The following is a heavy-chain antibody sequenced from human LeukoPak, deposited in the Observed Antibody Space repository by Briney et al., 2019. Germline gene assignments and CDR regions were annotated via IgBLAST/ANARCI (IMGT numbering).Heavy chain of an antibody. D-gene: IGHD1-26*01. Sequence: GASVKVSCKASVGTFSSYAISWVRQAPGQGLEWMGGINPIFGTANYAQKFQGRVTITADESTSTAYMELSSLRSEDTAVYYCAREYGSPHPGAFDIWGQGTMVTVSS. CDR3: AREYGSPHPGAFDI. CDR1: VGTFSSYA. J-gene: IGHJ3*02. CDR2: INPIFGTA. V-gene: IGHV1-69*01.